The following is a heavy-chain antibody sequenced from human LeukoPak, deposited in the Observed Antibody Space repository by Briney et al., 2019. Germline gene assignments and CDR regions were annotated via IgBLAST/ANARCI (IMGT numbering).Heavy chain of an antibody. J-gene: IGHJ5*02. CDR3: ARGSGGHHYDH. CDR2: FFYSGST. V-gene: IGHV4-59*01. D-gene: IGHD2-15*01. Sequence: PSETLSLTCTVSGGSISSYYWSWIRQPPGKGLEWIGYFFYSGSTNYNPSLKSRVTISVDTSKNQFSLKLSSVTAADTAVYYCARGSGGHHYDHWGQGTLVTVSP. CDR1: GGSISSYY.